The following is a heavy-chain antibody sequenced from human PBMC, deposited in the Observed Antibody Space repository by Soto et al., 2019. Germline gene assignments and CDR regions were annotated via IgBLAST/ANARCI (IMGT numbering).Heavy chain of an antibody. Sequence: SGSLRLSCAASGRPASTNYMSWVRQAPGKGLEWVSVIYNDVKTYYADSVKGRFTISRDASKNTLHLQMDSLRDEDTAVYYCVRPLPSGQNYGMDVWGQGTTVTVS. J-gene: IGHJ6*02. CDR2: IYNDVKT. CDR3: VRPLPSGQNYGMDV. CDR1: GRPASTNY. D-gene: IGHD3-10*01. V-gene: IGHV3-53*01.